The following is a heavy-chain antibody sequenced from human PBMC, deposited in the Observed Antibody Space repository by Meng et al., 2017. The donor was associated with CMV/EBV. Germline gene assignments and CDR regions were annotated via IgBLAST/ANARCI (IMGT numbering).Heavy chain of an antibody. CDR3: ARVTSYCSSTSCLDY. Sequence: GESLKISCAASGFTFSSYSMNWVRQAPGKGLEWVSSISSSSYIYYADSVKGRFTISRDNAKNSLYLQMNSLRAEDTAVYYCARVTSYCSSTSCLDYWGQGTLVTVSS. CDR1: GFTFSSYS. CDR2: ISSSSYI. V-gene: IGHV3-21*01. D-gene: IGHD2-2*01. J-gene: IGHJ4*02.